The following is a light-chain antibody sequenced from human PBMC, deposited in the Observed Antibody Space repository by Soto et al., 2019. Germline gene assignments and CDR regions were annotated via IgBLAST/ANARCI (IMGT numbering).Light chain of an antibody. CDR1: QRVSRSY. CDR2: DVS. J-gene: IGKJ1*01. CDR3: QQYGTSPWT. Sequence: EIVLTQSPGTLSLSPGERATLSCRASQRVSRSYLACYQQKPGQAPILLIYDVSSRATGIPDRFSGSGSGTDFTLTISRLEPEDFALYYCQQYGTSPWTFGQGTKVDIK. V-gene: IGKV3-20*01.